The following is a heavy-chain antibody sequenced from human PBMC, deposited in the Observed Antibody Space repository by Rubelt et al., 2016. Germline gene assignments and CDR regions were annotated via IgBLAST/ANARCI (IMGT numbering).Heavy chain of an antibody. Sequence: QLQLQESGPGLVKPSETLSLTCTVSGGSISSSSYYWGWIRQPPGKGLEWIGSIYHSGSTYYNPSLKRRVTISGDTYKNQFSLKLSSVTAADTAVYYCARGGEYSGYDFKSWGQGTLVTVSS. V-gene: IGHV4-39*07. CDR2: IYHSGST. J-gene: IGHJ4*02. CDR1: GGSISSSSYY. D-gene: IGHD5-12*01. CDR3: ARGGEYSGYDFKS.